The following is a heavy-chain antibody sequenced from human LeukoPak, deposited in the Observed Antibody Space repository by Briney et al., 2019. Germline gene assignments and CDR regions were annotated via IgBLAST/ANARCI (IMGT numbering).Heavy chain of an antibody. V-gene: IGHV1-18*04. CDR3: ARDPSRYFDNNWFDP. Sequence: GASVRVSCMPSGYTFTIYGISWVRQAPGQGLEWMGWISAYNGNTNYAQKLQGRVTMTTDTSTSTAYMELRSLRSDDTAVYYCARDPSRYFDNNWFDPWGQGTLVTVSS. CDR1: GYTFTIYG. D-gene: IGHD3-9*01. J-gene: IGHJ5*02. CDR2: ISAYNGNT.